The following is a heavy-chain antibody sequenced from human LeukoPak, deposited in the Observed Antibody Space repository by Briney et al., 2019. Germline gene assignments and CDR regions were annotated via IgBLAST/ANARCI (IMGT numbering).Heavy chain of an antibody. CDR2: ISSSSSYI. CDR3: ARAPSYYGSPAEGRYYFDY. Sequence: GGSLRLSCAASGFTFSSYSMNWVRQAPGKGLEWVSSISSSSSYIYYADSVKGRFTISRDNAKNSLYLQMNSLRAEDAAVYYCARAPSYYGSPAEGRYYFDYWGQGTLVTVSS. D-gene: IGHD1-26*01. CDR1: GFTFSSYS. J-gene: IGHJ4*02. V-gene: IGHV3-21*01.